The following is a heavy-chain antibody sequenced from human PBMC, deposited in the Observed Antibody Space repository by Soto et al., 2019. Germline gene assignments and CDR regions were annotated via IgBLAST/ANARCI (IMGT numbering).Heavy chain of an antibody. CDR3: ARGAVDSSGWYVDY. V-gene: IGHV1-69*02. D-gene: IGHD6-19*01. J-gene: IGHJ4*02. Sequence: QVQLVQSGAEVKKPGSSVKVSCKASGGTFSSYTISWVRQAPGQGLEWMGRIIPILGIANNAQKLQGRVTITADKSTSTAYMEVSSLRSEDTAVYYCARGAVDSSGWYVDYWGQGALVTVSS. CDR1: GGTFSSYT. CDR2: IIPILGIA.